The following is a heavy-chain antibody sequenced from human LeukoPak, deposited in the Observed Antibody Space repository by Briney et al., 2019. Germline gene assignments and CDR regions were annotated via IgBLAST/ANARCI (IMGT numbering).Heavy chain of an antibody. Sequence: GASVKVSCKASGGTFSSYTISWVRQAPGQGLEWMGRIIPILGIAKYAQKFQGRVTITADKSTSTAYMELSSLRSEDTAVYYCARQGLHDAFDIWGQGTMVTVSS. CDR1: GGTFSSYT. CDR3: ARQGLHDAFDI. J-gene: IGHJ3*02. V-gene: IGHV1-69*02. CDR2: IIPILGIA.